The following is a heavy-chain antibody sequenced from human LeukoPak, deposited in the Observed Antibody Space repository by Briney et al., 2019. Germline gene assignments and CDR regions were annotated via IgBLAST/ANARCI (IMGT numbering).Heavy chain of an antibody. Sequence: PSETLSLTCTVSGGSINSYYWSWIRQPPGKGLEWIGYIYYSGTTNYNPSLKSQVTISVDTSKNQFSLKLSSVTAADTAVYYCARNPRSGYFPHYHYYGMDVWGQGTTVTVSS. CDR3: ARNPRSGYFPHYHYYGMDV. V-gene: IGHV4-59*01. J-gene: IGHJ6*02. CDR2: IYYSGTT. CDR1: GGSINSYY. D-gene: IGHD3-3*01.